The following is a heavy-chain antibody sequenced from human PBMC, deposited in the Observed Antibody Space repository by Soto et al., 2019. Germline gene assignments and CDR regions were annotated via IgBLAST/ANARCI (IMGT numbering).Heavy chain of an antibody. V-gene: IGHV1-69*13. CDR1: GGTFSSYA. CDR2: IIPIFGTA. J-gene: IGHJ6*02. Sequence: SVKVSCKASGGTFSSYAISWVRQAPGQGLEWMGGIIPIFGTANYAQKFQGRVTITADESTSTAYMELSSLRSEDTAVYYCARVERWEHYGMDVWGQGTTVTVSS. CDR3: ARVERWEHYGMDV. D-gene: IGHD1-26*01.